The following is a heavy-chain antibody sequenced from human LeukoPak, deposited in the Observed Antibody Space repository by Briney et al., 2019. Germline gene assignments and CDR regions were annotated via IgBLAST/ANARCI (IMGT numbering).Heavy chain of an antibody. V-gene: IGHV3-33*01. CDR2: IWYDGSNK. CDR3: ARGVEGYDILTGYYNLPDY. J-gene: IGHJ4*02. Sequence: PGRSLRLSCAASGFTFSSYGMHWVRQAPGKGLEWVAVIWYDGSNKYYADSVKGRFTISRDNAKNSLYLQMNSLRAEDTAVYYCARGVEGYDILTGYYNLPDYWGQGTLVTVSS. CDR1: GFTFSSYG. D-gene: IGHD3-9*01.